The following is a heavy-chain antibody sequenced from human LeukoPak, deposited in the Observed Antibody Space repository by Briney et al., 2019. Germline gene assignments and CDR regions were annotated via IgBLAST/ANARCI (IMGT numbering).Heavy chain of an antibody. V-gene: IGHV1-2*06. J-gene: IGHJ6*02. Sequence: ASVKVSCKASGYTFTSYDINWVGQATGQGLEWMGRINPNSGGTNYAQKFQGRVTMTRDTSISTAYMELSRLRSDDTAVYYCARGEPDDNYYYYGMDVWGQGTTVTLSS. CDR2: INPNSGGT. CDR1: GYTFTSYD. D-gene: IGHD1-14*01. CDR3: ARGEPDDNYYYYGMDV.